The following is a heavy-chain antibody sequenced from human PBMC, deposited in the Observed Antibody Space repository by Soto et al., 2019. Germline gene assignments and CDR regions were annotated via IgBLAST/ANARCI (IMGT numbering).Heavy chain of an antibody. CDR1: GYTFTSYG. Sequence: GASVKVSCKASGYTFTSYGISWVRQAPGQGLEWMGWISAYNGNTNYAQKLQGRVTMTTDTSTSTAYMELRSLRSDDTAVYYCARAVLAFGVVISWFDPWGQGTLVTVSS. CDR2: ISAYNGNT. D-gene: IGHD3-3*01. V-gene: IGHV1-18*01. CDR3: ARAVLAFGVVISWFDP. J-gene: IGHJ5*02.